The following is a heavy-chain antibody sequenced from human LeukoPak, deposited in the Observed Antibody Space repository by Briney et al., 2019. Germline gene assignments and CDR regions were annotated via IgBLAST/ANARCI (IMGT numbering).Heavy chain of an antibody. J-gene: IGHJ4*02. V-gene: IGHV3-21*01. D-gene: IGHD6-19*01. Sequence: GGSLRLSCAASGFTLSSYSMNWVRQAPGKGLKWVSSISSSSSYIYYADSVKGRFTISRDNSKNTLYLQMNSLRAEDTAVYYCARDHQLERSGWYMGNFDYWGQGTLVTVSS. CDR1: GFTLSSYS. CDR2: ISSSSSYI. CDR3: ARDHQLERSGWYMGNFDY.